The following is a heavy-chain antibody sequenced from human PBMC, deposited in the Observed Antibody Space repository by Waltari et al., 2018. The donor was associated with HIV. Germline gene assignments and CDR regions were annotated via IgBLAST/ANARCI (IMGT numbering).Heavy chain of an antibody. CDR2: IWPDGGTK. V-gene: IGHV3-30*02. D-gene: IGHD6-13*01. Sequence: QVQLVESGGGVVQPGGTLRLSCVVSGFNFGVHGMHWVRQAPGSFLLWVSNIWPDGGTKFYGDSVKGQFTISRDNSKNTLYLQMNSLRAEDTAVYYCVTAPYSSSFYLRFPEDWGRGTLVTVSS. CDR3: VTAPYSSSFYLRFPED. CDR1: GFNFGVHG. J-gene: IGHJ4*02.